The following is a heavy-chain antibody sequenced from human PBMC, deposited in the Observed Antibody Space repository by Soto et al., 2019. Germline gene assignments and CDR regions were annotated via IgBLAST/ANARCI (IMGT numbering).Heavy chain of an antibody. CDR1: GYTFTNFG. Sequence: QVQLVQSGAEVKKPGASVKVSCKASGYTFTNFGISWVRQAPGQGLEWMGWISAYNGNTNYAQNLQGRVTMTTDTSTNTAYMELRSLRSDDTAVYYCARAYYYDSGGYYPVDNWGQGTLVTVSS. CDR2: ISAYNGNT. CDR3: ARAYYYDSGGYYPVDN. D-gene: IGHD3-22*01. V-gene: IGHV1-18*01. J-gene: IGHJ4*02.